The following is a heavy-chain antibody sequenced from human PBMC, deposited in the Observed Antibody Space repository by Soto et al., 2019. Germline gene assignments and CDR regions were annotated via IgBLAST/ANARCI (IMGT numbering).Heavy chain of an antibody. CDR1: GFTFSSYG. CDR3: AKDEHDYGPFDY. J-gene: IGHJ4*02. CDR2: ISYDGSNK. D-gene: IGHD4-17*01. Sequence: LRLSCAASGFTFSSYGMHWVRQAPGKGLEWVAVISYDGSNKYYADSVKGRFTISRDNSKNTLYLQMNSLRAEDTAVYYCAKDEHDYGPFDYWGQGXLVTVYS. V-gene: IGHV3-30*18.